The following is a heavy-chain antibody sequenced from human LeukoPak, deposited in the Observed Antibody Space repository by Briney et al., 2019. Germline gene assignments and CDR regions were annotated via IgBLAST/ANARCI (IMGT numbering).Heavy chain of an antibody. J-gene: IGHJ4*02. CDR3: ARGRGNTIDY. V-gene: IGHV1-69*04. Sequence: VASVKVSCKASGGTFSSYAISWVRQAPGQGLEWMGRIIPILGIANYAQKFQGRVTITADKSTSTAYMELSSLRSEDTAVYYCARGRGNTIDYWGQGTLVTVSS. D-gene: IGHD5-18*01. CDR1: GGTFSSYA. CDR2: IIPILGIA.